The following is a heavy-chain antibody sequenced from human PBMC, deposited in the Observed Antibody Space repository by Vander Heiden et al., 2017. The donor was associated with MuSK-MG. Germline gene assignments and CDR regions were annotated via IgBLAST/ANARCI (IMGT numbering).Heavy chain of an antibody. CDR2: IIPIFGTA. D-gene: IGHD3-9*01. Sequence: QVQLVQSGAEVKKPGSSVKVSCTASGCLFSRYAISLVRHTPGQGREWMGGIIPIFGTANYAQKFQGRVTITADESTSTAYMELSSLRSEDTAVYYCARKQNYDILTGYYSREDAFDIWGQGTMVTVAS. CDR3: ARKQNYDILTGYYSREDAFDI. CDR1: GCLFSRYA. V-gene: IGHV1-69*01. J-gene: IGHJ3*02.